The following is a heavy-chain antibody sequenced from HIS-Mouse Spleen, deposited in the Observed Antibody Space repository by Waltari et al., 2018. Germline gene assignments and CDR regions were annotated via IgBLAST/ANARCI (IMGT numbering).Heavy chain of an antibody. CDR3: AREIPYSSGWYDWYFDL. CDR2: IYYSGST. V-gene: IGHV4-39*07. Sequence: QLQLQESGPGVVKPSETRHLTCTVSGRSIRSTSYYSGGIRPPPGKGLEWIGSIYYSGSTYYNPSLKSRVTISVDTSKNQFSLKLSSVTAADTAVYYCAREIPYSSGWYDWYFDLWGRGTLVTVSS. J-gene: IGHJ2*01. CDR1: GRSIRSTSYY. D-gene: IGHD6-13*01.